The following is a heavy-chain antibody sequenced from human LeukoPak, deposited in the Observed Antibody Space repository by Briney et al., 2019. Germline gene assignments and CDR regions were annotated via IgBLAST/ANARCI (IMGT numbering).Heavy chain of an antibody. CDR3: ARDMGDYYDSSGYYAFDI. Sequence: ASVKVSCKASGYTFTSYGISWVRQAPGQGLEWMGWISAYNGNTNYAQELQGRVTMTTDTSTSTAYMELRSLRSDDTAVYYCARDMGDYYDSSGYYAFDIWGQGTMVTVSS. CDR2: ISAYNGNT. V-gene: IGHV1-18*01. D-gene: IGHD3-22*01. J-gene: IGHJ3*02. CDR1: GYTFTSYG.